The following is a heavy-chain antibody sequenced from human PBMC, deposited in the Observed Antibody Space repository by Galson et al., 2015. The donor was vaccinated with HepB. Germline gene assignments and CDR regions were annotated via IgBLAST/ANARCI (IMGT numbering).Heavy chain of an antibody. Sequence: SVKVSCKASGGTFSSYAISWVRQAPGQGLEWMGGIIPIFGTANYAQKFQGRVTITADESTSTAYMELSSLRSEDTAVYYCARGSQGRLLYSSSWYEYFQHWGQGTLVTVSS. CDR2: IIPIFGTA. J-gene: IGHJ1*01. V-gene: IGHV1-69*13. D-gene: IGHD6-13*01. CDR3: ARGSQGRLLYSSSWYEYFQH. CDR1: GGTFSSYA.